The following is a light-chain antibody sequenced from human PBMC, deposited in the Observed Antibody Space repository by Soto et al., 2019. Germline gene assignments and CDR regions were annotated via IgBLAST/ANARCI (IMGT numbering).Light chain of an antibody. CDR2: DAS. J-gene: IGKJ2*01. V-gene: IGKV1-5*01. Sequence: DIQMTQSPSTLSGSVGDRVTITCRASQTISSWLAWYQQKPGKAPKLLIYDASSLRSGVPSRFSGSGSGTDFTLTISSLQPEDFATYFCQQYYNIPRTFGQGTKLESK. CDR3: QQYYNIPRT. CDR1: QTISSW.